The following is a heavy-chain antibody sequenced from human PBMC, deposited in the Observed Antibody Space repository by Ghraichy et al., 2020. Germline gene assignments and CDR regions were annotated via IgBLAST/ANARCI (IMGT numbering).Heavy chain of an antibody. CDR3: TTKSGYSSGWHHSRYIDY. V-gene: IGHV3-15*01. J-gene: IGHJ4*02. CDR1: GFTFSNAW. D-gene: IGHD6-19*01. Sequence: GESLNISCAASGFTFSNAWMSWVRQAPGKGLGWVGHLKSKTNCETTDYAAHVKGRFTISRDDSKNTLYLQMNSLKTEDTAVYYCTTKSGYSSGWHHSRYIDYWGQGTMVTVSS. CDR2: LKSKTNCETT.